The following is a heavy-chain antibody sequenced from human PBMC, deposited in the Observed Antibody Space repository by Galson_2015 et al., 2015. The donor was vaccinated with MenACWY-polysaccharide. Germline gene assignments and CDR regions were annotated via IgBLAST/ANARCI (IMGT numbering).Heavy chain of an antibody. V-gene: IGHV3-23*01. CDR3: AKDAIAGIVLTPLRIPFQL. J-gene: IGHJ1*01. CDR1: GITLRRYV. Sequence: SLRLSCAVSGITLRRYVMSWVRQAPGKGLEWVSTIGGSGDGRYYADSVKGRFTISRDNSKNTLYLEINSLRAEDTAIYYCAKDAIAGIVLTPLRIPFQLWGQGTRVTVSS. D-gene: IGHD6-13*01. CDR2: IGGSGDGR.